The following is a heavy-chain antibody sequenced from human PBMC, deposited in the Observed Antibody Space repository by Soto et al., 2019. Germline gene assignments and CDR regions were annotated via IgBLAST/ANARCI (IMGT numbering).Heavy chain of an antibody. V-gene: IGHV3-74*01. J-gene: IGHJ4*02. CDR1: GFTFSSHW. Sequence: EVQLAESGGGLVQPGGSLRLSCAASGFTFSSHWMHWVLQAPGKGLVWVSRIIGDGNEITYEDSLKGRFTISRDNAKNTVILKMNSLRAEDTAVYYCVRGYVRGNDRHFDYWGQGTLVTVSS. CDR2: IIGDGNEI. D-gene: IGHD3-16*02. CDR3: VRGYVRGNDRHFDY.